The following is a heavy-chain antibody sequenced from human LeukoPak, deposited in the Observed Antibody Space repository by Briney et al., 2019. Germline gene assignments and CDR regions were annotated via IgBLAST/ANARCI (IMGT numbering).Heavy chain of an antibody. Sequence: PSETLSLTCTVSGGSISSYYWSWIRQPPGKGLDWIGYIYYSGSTNYNPSLKSRVTISVDTSKNQFSLKLSSVTAADTAVYYCARASSSSWPKLDYWGQGTLVTVSS. CDR2: IYYSGST. CDR3: ARASSSSWPKLDY. V-gene: IGHV4-59*01. D-gene: IGHD6-13*01. J-gene: IGHJ4*02. CDR1: GGSISSYY.